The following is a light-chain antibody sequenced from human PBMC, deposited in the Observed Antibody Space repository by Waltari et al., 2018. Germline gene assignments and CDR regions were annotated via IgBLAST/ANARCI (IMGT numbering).Light chain of an antibody. J-gene: IGKJ1*01. CDR3: MQGSHWPWT. V-gene: IGKV2-30*01. CDR2: RVS. CDR1: QSLVSGDGNTH. Sequence: DVVMTQSPLSLPVTLGQPASISCRSSQSLVSGDGNTHFNWFQQRPGHSPRRLIYRVSNRDSGVPDRFSGSGSGTDFTLRISRVEAEDVGVYYCMQGSHWPWTFGQGTKVEIK.